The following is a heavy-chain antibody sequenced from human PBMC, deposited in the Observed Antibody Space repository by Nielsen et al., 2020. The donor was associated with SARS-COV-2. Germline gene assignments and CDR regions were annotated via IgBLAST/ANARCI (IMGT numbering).Heavy chain of an antibody. V-gene: IGHV3-15*01. CDR3: CKDVPLTGGGAIRY. D-gene: IGHD3-16*01. Sequence: GGSLRLSCAASGFTFGDAIIHWVRQAPGKGLEWVGHIRSKRHGGTADFAGPVKGRFTMSRDDSTDTLSLQMNSLKIEDTGVYYCCKDVPLTGGGAIRYWGQGTLVTVSS. CDR2: IRSKRHGGTA. J-gene: IGHJ4*02. CDR1: GFTFGDAI.